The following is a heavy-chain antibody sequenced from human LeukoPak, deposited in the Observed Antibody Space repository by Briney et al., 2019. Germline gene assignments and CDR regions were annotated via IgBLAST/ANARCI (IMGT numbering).Heavy chain of an antibody. CDR2: IYTSGST. D-gene: IGHD3-9*01. Sequence: SETLSLTCTVSGGSISSYYWSWIRQPAGKGLEWIGRIYTSGSTNYNPSLKSRVTMSVDTCKNQFSLKLSYVTAADTAVYYCARVGHYDILTGYLYYFDYWGQGTLVTVSS. CDR1: GGSISSYY. V-gene: IGHV4-4*07. CDR3: ARVGHYDILTGYLYYFDY. J-gene: IGHJ4*02.